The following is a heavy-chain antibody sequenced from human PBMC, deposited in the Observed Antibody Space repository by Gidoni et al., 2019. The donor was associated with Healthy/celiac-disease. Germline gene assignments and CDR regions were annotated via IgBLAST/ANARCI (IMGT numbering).Heavy chain of an antibody. D-gene: IGHD3-10*01. J-gene: IGHJ4*02. Sequence: EVQLVQSGAEVKKPGESLKISCKGSGYSFTTYWIGWVRQMPGKGLECVGLIYPGDSDTKYSPSFQGQGTSSADKSISTAYLQWSSLKASDTAMYYCARHTPGAYYIDYWGQGALVTVSS. CDR2: IYPGDSDT. CDR3: ARHTPGAYYIDY. V-gene: IGHV5-51*01. CDR1: GYSFTTYW.